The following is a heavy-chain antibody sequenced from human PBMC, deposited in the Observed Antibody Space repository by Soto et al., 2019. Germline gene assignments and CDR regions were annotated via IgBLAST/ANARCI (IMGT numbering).Heavy chain of an antibody. CDR1: GFTFSSYA. V-gene: IGHV3-23*01. Sequence: GGSLRLSCAASGFTFSSYAMSWVRQAPGKGLEWVSAISGSGGSTYYADSVKGRFTISRDNSKNTLYLQMNSLRAEDTAVYYCAKDDFGYSNYPDVVYYYYGMDVWGQGTTVTVSS. D-gene: IGHD4-4*01. CDR2: ISGSGGST. J-gene: IGHJ6*02. CDR3: AKDDFGYSNYPDVVYYYYGMDV.